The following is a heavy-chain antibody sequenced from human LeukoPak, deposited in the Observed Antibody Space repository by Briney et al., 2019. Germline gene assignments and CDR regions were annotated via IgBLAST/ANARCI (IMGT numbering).Heavy chain of an antibody. Sequence: ASVKVSCKASGYTFTGYGISWVRQAPGQGLEWMGWISAYNGNTNYAQKLQGRVTMTTDTSTSTAYMELRSLRSDDTAVYYCARTIQLERRSWFDPWGQGTLVTVSS. V-gene: IGHV1-18*01. CDR1: GYTFTGYG. CDR3: ARTIQLERRSWFDP. CDR2: ISAYNGNT. J-gene: IGHJ5*02. D-gene: IGHD1-1*01.